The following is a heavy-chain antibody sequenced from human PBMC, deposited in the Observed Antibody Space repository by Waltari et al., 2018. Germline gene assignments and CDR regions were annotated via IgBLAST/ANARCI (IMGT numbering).Heavy chain of an antibody. J-gene: IGHJ6*02. CDR2: FDPEDGET. Sequence: QVQLVQSGAEVKKPGASVKVSCKVSGSTLPDFSMPWLRQAPGQGLEWMGGFDPEDGETIYEQKFQGRVTMTEDTSTDTAYMELSSLRSEDTAVYYCATGIGAVADYYYYGMDVWGQGTTVTVSS. CDR1: GSTLPDFS. V-gene: IGHV1-24*01. D-gene: IGHD6-13*01. CDR3: ATGIGAVADYYYYGMDV.